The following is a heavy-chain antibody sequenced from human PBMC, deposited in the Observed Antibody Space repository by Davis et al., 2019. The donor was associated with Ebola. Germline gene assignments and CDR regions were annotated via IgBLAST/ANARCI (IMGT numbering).Heavy chain of an antibody. Sequence: GGSLRLSCAASGFTFSSYGMHWVRQAPGKGLEWVSGVSGDGGTTDYAESVRGRFAISRDNSKNTLYLQMNSLTDEDTAIYYCAKSTNSKYSSSADYYPGMDVWGHGTTVTVAS. J-gene: IGHJ6*02. CDR1: GFTFSSYG. D-gene: IGHD6-6*01. CDR2: VSGDGGTT. CDR3: AKSTNSKYSSSADYYPGMDV. V-gene: IGHV3-23*01.